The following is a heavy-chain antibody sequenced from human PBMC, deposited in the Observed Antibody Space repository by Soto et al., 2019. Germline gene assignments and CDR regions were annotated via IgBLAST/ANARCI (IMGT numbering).Heavy chain of an antibody. D-gene: IGHD5-18*01. CDR2: ISYDGSNK. V-gene: IGHV3-30*18. CDR1: GFTFSSYG. J-gene: IGHJ3*02. CDR3: AKDRTAMVVDAFDI. Sequence: QVQLVESGGGVVQPGRSLRLSCAASGFTFSSYGMHWVRQAPGKGLEWVAVISYDGSNKYYADSVKGRFTISRDNSQNTLYLQMNSLRAEDTAVYYCAKDRTAMVVDAFDIWGQGTMVTVSS.